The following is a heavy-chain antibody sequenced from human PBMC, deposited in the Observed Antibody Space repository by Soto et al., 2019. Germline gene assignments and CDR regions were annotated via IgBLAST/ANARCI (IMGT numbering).Heavy chain of an antibody. CDR2: TIPVFNTA. D-gene: IGHD3-10*01. J-gene: IGHJ3*02. CDR3: ARGVYGSGNYYTGPSAFDI. Sequence: QVQLEQSGAEVKKPGSSVKVSCQASGGTLSDHGVAWLRQAPGQGLEWMGGTIPVFNTAKYAQKFQGRVTVTADKFTNIAYMELSSLRPEDTAFYFCARGVYGSGNYYTGPSAFDIWGQGTMVIVSS. CDR1: GGTLSDHG. V-gene: IGHV1-69*06.